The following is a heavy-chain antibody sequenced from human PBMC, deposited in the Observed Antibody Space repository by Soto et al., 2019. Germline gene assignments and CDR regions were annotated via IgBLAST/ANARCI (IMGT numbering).Heavy chain of an antibody. CDR3: ARDRGLTSASGSNNWFDP. J-gene: IGHJ5*02. D-gene: IGHD3-10*01. CDR1: GYTFTGYY. CDR2: INPNSGGT. Sequence: GASVEVSCKASGYTFTGYYMHWVRQAPGQGLEWMGWINPNSGGTNYAQKFQGRVTMTRDTSISTAYMELSRLRSDDTAVYYCARDRGLTSASGSNNWFDPWGQGTLVTVSS. V-gene: IGHV1-2*02.